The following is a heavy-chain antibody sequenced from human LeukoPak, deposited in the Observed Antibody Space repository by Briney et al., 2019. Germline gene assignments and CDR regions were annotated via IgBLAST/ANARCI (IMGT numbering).Heavy chain of an antibody. D-gene: IGHD1-26*01. Sequence: SETLSLTCAVYGGSFSSYYWNWIRRPPGKGLEWIGYIYYNGNTNYSPSLKSRVTMSVDTSKNLFSLKVSSVTAADTAVYYCARGRSNYYGMDVWGQGTTVTVSS. CDR3: ARGRSNYYGMDV. V-gene: IGHV4-59*01. CDR1: GGSFSSYY. J-gene: IGHJ6*02. CDR2: IYYNGNT.